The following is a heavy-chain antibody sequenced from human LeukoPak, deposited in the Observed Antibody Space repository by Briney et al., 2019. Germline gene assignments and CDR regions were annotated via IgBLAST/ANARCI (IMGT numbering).Heavy chain of an antibody. Sequence: SETLSLTCTVSGGXISSYYWSWIRQPPGKGLEWIGYIYYSGSTNYNPSLKSRVTISVDTSKNQFSLKLSSVTAADTAVYYCARGGYGYYFDYWGQGTLVTVSS. CDR3: ARGGYGYYFDY. V-gene: IGHV4-59*01. J-gene: IGHJ4*02. D-gene: IGHD1-1*01. CDR1: GGXISSYY. CDR2: IYYSGST.